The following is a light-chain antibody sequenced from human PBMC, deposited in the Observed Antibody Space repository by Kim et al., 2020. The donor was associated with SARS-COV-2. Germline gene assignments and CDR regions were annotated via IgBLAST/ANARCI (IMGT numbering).Light chain of an antibody. CDR1: RSDVGGYNY. CDR3: CSYAGSYTYYV. V-gene: IGLV2-11*01. CDR2: DVS. Sequence: SVTISCTGTRSDVGGYNYVSWYQQHPGKAPKLMIYDVSKRPSGVPDRFSGSKSGNTASLTVSGLQAEDEADYYCCSYAGSYTYYVVGTGTKVT. J-gene: IGLJ1*01.